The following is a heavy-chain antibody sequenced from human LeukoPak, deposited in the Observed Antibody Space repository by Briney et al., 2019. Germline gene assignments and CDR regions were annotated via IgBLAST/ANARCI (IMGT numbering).Heavy chain of an antibody. D-gene: IGHD3-10*01. J-gene: IGHJ4*02. V-gene: IGHV3-53*01. Sequence: GGSLRLSCAASGFTVSSNYMSWVRQAPGKGLEWVSVIYSGGSTYYADSVKGRFTISRDNSKNTLYLQMNSLRAEDTAVYYCAKDTGVWFGEFPFDYWGQGTLVTVSS. CDR2: IYSGGST. CDR3: AKDTGVWFGEFPFDY. CDR1: GFTVSSNY.